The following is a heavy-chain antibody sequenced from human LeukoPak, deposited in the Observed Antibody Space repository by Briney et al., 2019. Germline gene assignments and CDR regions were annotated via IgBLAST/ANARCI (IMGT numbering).Heavy chain of an antibody. V-gene: IGHV1-46*01. CDR1: GYTFTSYY. CDR3: ARDTRGSSYDSSGYDQGGHALDI. Sequence: ASVKVSCKASGYTFTSYYMHWVRQAPGQGLEWMGIINPSGGSTSYAQKFQGRVTMTRDTSTSTVYMELSSLRSEDTAVYYCARDTRGSSYDSSGYDQGGHALDIWGQGTMVTVSS. J-gene: IGHJ3*02. CDR2: INPSGGST. D-gene: IGHD3-22*01.